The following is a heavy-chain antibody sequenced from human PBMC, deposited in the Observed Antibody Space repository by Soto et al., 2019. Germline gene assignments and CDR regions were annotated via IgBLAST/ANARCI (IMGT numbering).Heavy chain of an antibody. Sequence: QVQLQESGPGLVKPSETLSLTCTVSGGSVSSGSYYWSWIRQPPGKGLEWIGYIYYSGSTNYNPSLKSRVPNPEDPSKNHSPQKQSSVTAANRAVYYWARKRHSYGKYNFDNGAQGPLFPVPS. D-gene: IGHD5-18*01. V-gene: IGHV4-61*01. J-gene: IGHJ4*02. CDR1: GGSVSSGSYY. CDR3: ARKRHSYGKYNFDN. CDR2: IYYSGST.